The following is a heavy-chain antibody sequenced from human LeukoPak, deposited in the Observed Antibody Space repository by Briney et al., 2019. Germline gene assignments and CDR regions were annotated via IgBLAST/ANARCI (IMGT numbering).Heavy chain of an antibody. Sequence: SETLSLTCTVSGYSISSGYYWGWIRQPPGKGLEWIGSIYHSGSTYYNPSLKSRVTISVGTSKNQFSLKLSSVTAADTAVYYCARAGRIVGHDYWGQGTLVTVSS. CDR2: IYHSGST. CDR3: ARAGRIVGHDY. CDR1: GYSISSGYY. D-gene: IGHD2-21*01. J-gene: IGHJ4*02. V-gene: IGHV4-38-2*02.